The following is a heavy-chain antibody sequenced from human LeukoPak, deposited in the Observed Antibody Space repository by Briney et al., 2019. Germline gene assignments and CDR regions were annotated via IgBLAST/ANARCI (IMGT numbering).Heavy chain of an antibody. D-gene: IGHD6-13*01. Sequence: ASVKVSCKASGYTFTSYGISWVRQAPGRGLEWMGWISAYNGNTNYAQKLQGRVTMTTDTSTSTAYMELRSLRSDDTAVYYCARSIAAAGGDYGFDPWGQGTLVTVSS. CDR1: GYTFTSYG. CDR3: ARSIAAAGGDYGFDP. J-gene: IGHJ5*02. V-gene: IGHV1-18*01. CDR2: ISAYNGNT.